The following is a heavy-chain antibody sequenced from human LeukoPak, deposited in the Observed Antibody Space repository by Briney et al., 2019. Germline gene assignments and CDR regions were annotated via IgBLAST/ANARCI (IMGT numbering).Heavy chain of an antibody. CDR2: IGGTGGST. CDR3: ARRLAQTKGFDY. D-gene: IGHD2-21*01. J-gene: IGHJ4*02. Sequence: PGGSLRLSCAASGFTFSKNWMHWVRQPPGKGLVWVSAIGGTGGSTYYTDSVEGRFTISRDNSKNTLCLQMNNLRAEDTAVYYCARRLAQTKGFDYWGQGTLVTVSS. CDR1: GFTFSKNW. V-gene: IGHV3-23*01.